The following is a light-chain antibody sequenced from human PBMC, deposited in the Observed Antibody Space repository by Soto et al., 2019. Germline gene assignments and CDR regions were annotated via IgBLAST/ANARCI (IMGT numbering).Light chain of an antibody. CDR2: GAS. CDR1: QSVSSN. J-gene: IGKJ4*01. CDR3: QQFSSYPLT. Sequence: EVVMTQSPATLSVSPGGRPTLSCRASQSVSSNLARYQQKPGQPPRLLMYGASTRATGIPARFSGSGSGTEFTLTISSLQSEDFAVYYCQQFSSYPLTFGGGTKVDIK. V-gene: IGKV3-15*01.